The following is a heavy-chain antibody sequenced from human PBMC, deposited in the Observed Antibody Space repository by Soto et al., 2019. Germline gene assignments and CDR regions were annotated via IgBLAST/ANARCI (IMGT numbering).Heavy chain of an antibody. CDR3: VRSGAAPLLRHNWFDP. CDR2: TTTSGRYI. J-gene: IGHJ5*02. CDR1: GFTFSSYD. D-gene: IGHD2-15*01. Sequence: EVQLVESGGGLVKPGGSLRLSCAASGFTFSSYDMNWVRQAPGKGLEYVSSTTTSGRYIYYGDSARGRFPISRDNAKNSLFLQMDSLRAEDTGLYYGVRSGAAPLLRHNWFDPWGQGTLVTVSS. V-gene: IGHV3-21*01.